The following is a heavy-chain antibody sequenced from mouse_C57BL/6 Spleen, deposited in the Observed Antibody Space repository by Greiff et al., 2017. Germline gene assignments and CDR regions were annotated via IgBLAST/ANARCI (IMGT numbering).Heavy chain of an antibody. J-gene: IGHJ4*01. Sequence: QVQLQQPGAELVMPGASVKLSCTASGYTFTSYWMHWVKQRPGQGLEWIGEIDPSDSYTNYNQKFKGKSTLTVDKSSSTAYMQLSSLTSEDSAVYYCARGYYGSSYNYAMGDWGQGTSVTVAS. CDR2: IDPSDSYT. CDR3: ARGYYGSSYNYAMGD. D-gene: IGHD1-1*01. V-gene: IGHV1-69*01. CDR1: GYTFTSYW.